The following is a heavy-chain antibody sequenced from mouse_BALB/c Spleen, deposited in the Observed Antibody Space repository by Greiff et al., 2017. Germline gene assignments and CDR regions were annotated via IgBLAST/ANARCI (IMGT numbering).Heavy chain of an antibody. J-gene: IGHJ2*01. V-gene: IGHV2-9-2*01. CDR2: IWTGGGT. D-gene: IGHD1-3*01. CDR1: GFSLTSYD. CDR3: VRSESTLGGSRRGFDY. Sequence: VKLVESGPGLVAPSQSLSITCTVSGFSLTSYDISWIRQPPGKGLEWLGVIWTGGGTNYNSAFMSRLSISKDNSKSQVFLKMNSLQTDDTAIYYCVRSESTLGGSRRGFDYWGQGTTLTVSS.